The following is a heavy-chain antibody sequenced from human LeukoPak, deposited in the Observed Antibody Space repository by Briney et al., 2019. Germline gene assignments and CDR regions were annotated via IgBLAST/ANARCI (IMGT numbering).Heavy chain of an antibody. D-gene: IGHD1-1*01. V-gene: IGHV3-23*01. J-gene: IGHJ4*02. CDR3: ATNRTTGGHRFDY. CDR1: GFTFSSFA. CDR2: ISGSGDST. Sequence: PGGSLRLSCTASGFTFSSFAMSWVRQAPGKGLDSFSAISGSGDSTSYADSVRGRFIISRDNSKNPLYLQMDSLRAEDTAVYYCATNRTTGGHRFDYWGQGTLVTVSS.